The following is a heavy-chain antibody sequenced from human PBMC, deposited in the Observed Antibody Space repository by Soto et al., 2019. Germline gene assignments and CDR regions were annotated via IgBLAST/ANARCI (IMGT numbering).Heavy chain of an antibody. CDR3: AGERSALPGARDAMDV. CDR2: ISTSGGYK. J-gene: IGHJ6*02. D-gene: IGHD1-26*01. Sequence: GGSLRLSCAASGFNFNTYSMNWVRQAPGKGLEWVSFISTSGGYKYYADSVRGRFTISRDNAKKSVYLEMISLTADDTAVYYCAGERSALPGARDAMDVWGQGTTVTVSS. CDR1: GFNFNTYS. V-gene: IGHV3-21*01.